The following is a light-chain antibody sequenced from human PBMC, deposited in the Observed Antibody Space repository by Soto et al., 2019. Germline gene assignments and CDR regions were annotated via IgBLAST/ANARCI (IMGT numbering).Light chain of an antibody. Sequence: DIQMTQSPSSLSASVGDRVTITCQASQDITNDLSWYQQKPGNAPKLLIYEASILETGVPSRFSGSGSGTDFTFTIRSLQPEDIATYYCQHYANPPQTFGGGTKVEI. CDR2: EAS. J-gene: IGKJ4*01. CDR1: QDITND. CDR3: QHYANPPQT. V-gene: IGKV1-33*01.